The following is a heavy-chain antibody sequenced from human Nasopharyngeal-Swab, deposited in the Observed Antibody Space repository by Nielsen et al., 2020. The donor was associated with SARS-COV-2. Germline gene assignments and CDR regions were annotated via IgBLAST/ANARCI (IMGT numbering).Heavy chain of an antibody. Sequence: GGSLRLSCAASGFTFSSYSMNWVRQAPGKGLEWVSYISSSSSTIYYADSVKGRFTISRDNAKNSLYLQMNSLRAEDTAVYYCARDRIMIVVGTLDYWGQGTLVTVSS. J-gene: IGHJ4*02. D-gene: IGHD3-22*01. V-gene: IGHV3-48*04. CDR1: GFTFSSYS. CDR3: ARDRIMIVVGTLDY. CDR2: ISSSSSTI.